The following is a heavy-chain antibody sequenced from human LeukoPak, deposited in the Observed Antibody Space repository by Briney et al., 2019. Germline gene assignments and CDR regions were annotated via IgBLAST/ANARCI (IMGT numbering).Heavy chain of an antibody. CDR3: ARVDLYDILTGLYFDY. V-gene: IGHV3-30*04. CDR2: ISYDGSNK. D-gene: IGHD3-9*01. CDR1: GFTFSSYA. Sequence: GGSLRLSCAASGFTFSSYAMPWVRQAPGKGLEWVAVISYDGSNKYYADSVKGRFTISRDNSKNTLYLQMNSLRAEDTAVYYCARVDLYDILTGLYFDYWGQGTLVTVSS. J-gene: IGHJ4*02.